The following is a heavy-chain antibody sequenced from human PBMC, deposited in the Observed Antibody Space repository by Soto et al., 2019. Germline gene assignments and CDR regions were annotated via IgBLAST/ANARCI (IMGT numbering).Heavy chain of an antibody. Sequence: SVKVSCKASGFTFTSSAVQWVRQARGQRLEWIGWIVVGSGNTNYAQKFQERVTITRDMSTSTAYMELSSLRSEDTAVYYCAADGKQWLVNFDYWGQGTLVTVSS. CDR3: AADGKQWLVNFDY. CDR1: GFTFTSSA. J-gene: IGHJ4*02. CDR2: IVVGSGNT. V-gene: IGHV1-58*01. D-gene: IGHD6-19*01.